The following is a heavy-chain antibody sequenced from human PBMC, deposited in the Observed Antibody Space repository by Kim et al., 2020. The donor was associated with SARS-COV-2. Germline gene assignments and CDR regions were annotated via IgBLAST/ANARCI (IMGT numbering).Heavy chain of an antibody. CDR1: GYSFTSYW. CDR2: IYPGDSDT. Sequence: GESLKISCQGSGYSFTSYWIGWVRQMPGKGLEWMGIIYPGDSDTRYSPSFQGQVTISADKSISTAYLQWSSLKASDTAMYYCARLRLTIFGVVNYGMDVWGQGTTVTVSS. CDR3: ARLRLTIFGVVNYGMDV. J-gene: IGHJ6*02. D-gene: IGHD3-3*01. V-gene: IGHV5-51*01.